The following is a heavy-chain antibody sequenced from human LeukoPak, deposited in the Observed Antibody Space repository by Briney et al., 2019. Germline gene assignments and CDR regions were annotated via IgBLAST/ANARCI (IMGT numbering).Heavy chain of an antibody. CDR1: GYTFTSYD. J-gene: IGHJ6*03. CDR2: MNPSSGNT. D-gene: IGHD6-19*01. Sequence: ASVKVSCKASGYTFTSYDINWVRQATGQGLEWMGWMNPSSGNTGYAQKFQGRVTMTRNTSISTAYMELSSLRSEDTAVYYCATSLTPSGWYRSLTPYYYYYMDVWGKGTTVTVSS. CDR3: ATSLTPSGWYRSLTPYYYYYMDV. V-gene: IGHV1-8*01.